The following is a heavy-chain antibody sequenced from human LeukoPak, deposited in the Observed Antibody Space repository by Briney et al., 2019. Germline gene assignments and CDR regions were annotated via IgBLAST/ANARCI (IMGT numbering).Heavy chain of an antibody. V-gene: IGHV3-21*01. CDR1: GFTFSSYS. CDR2: ISSSSSYI. Sequence: GGSLRLSCAASGFTFSSYSMNWVRQAPGKGLEWVSSISSSSSYIYYADSVKGRFTISRDNAKNSLYLQMNSLRAEDTAVYYCAKDFKWELRGMSDAFDIWGQGTMVTVSS. J-gene: IGHJ3*02. CDR3: AKDFKWELRGMSDAFDI. D-gene: IGHD1-26*01.